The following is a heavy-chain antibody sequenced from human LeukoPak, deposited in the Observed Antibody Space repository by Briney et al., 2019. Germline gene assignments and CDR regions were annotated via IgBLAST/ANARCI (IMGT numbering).Heavy chain of an antibody. V-gene: IGHV3-21*01. J-gene: IGHJ4*02. CDR1: GFTFSSYS. CDR3: ARAGYSSSWYGVD. D-gene: IGHD6-13*01. Sequence: GGSLRLSCAASGFTFSSYSMNWDRQAPGKGLEWVSSISSSSSYIYYADSVKGRFTISRDNAKNSLYLQMNSPRAEDTAVYYCARAGYSSSWYGVDWGQGTLVTVSS. CDR2: ISSSSSYI.